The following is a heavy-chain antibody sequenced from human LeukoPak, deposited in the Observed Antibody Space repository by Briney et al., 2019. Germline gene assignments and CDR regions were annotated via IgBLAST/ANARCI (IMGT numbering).Heavy chain of an antibody. CDR2: INPNSGGT. V-gene: IGHV1-2*02. Sequence: GASVRVSCKASGYTFTGYYMHWVRQAPGQGLEWMGWINPNSGGTNYAQKFQGRVTMTRNTSISTAYMELSSLRSEDTAVYYCAVHSSSWTPFDYWGQGTLVTVSS. CDR3: AVHSSSWTPFDY. CDR1: GYTFTGYY. J-gene: IGHJ4*02. D-gene: IGHD6-13*01.